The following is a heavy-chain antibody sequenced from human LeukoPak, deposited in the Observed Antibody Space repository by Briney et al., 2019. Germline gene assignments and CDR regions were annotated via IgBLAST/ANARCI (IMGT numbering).Heavy chain of an antibody. CDR3: ARAIAVAGTDYYYYMDV. J-gene: IGHJ6*03. V-gene: IGHV4-34*01. Sequence: SETLSLTCAVYGGSFSGYYWSWIRQPPGKGLEWIGEINHSGSTNYNPSLKSRVTISVDTSKNQFSLKLSSVTAADTAVYYCARAIAVAGTDYYYYMDVWGKGTTVTISS. CDR1: GGSFSGYY. D-gene: IGHD6-19*01. CDR2: INHSGST.